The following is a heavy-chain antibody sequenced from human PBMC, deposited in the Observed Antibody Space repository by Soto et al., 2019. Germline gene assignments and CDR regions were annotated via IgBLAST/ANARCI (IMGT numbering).Heavy chain of an antibody. Sequence: EAQVVESGGGLVQPGGSLRLSCATSGFANYLIWVRQAPGKGLECVSGIFGGGRMYYADSVKGRFITSKDNSNNMVYLQMNSMRAKDTAIYYCARPSGNNERAFDLWGRGTVVAVSS. CDR3: ARPSGNNERAFDL. D-gene: IGHD1-26*01. CDR2: IFGGGRM. CDR1: GFANY. J-gene: IGHJ3*01. V-gene: IGHV3-53*01.